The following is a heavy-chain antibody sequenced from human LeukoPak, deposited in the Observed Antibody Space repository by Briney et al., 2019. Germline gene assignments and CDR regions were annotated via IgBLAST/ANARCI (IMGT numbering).Heavy chain of an antibody. Sequence: ASVKVSCKASGYTFTSYDINWVRQATGQGLEWMGWMNPNSGNTGYAQKFQGRVTMTRNTSISTAYMELSSLRSEDTAVYYCARYVRLVARLYYYYGMDAWGQGTTVTVSS. CDR2: MNPNSGNT. D-gene: IGHD2-15*01. V-gene: IGHV1-8*01. CDR3: ARYVRLVARLYYYYGMDA. CDR1: GYTFTSYD. J-gene: IGHJ6*02.